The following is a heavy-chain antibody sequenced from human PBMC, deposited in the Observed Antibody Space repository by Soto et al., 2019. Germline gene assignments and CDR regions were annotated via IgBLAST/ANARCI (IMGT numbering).Heavy chain of an antibody. Sequence: QVQLVQSGAEVKKPGSSVKVSCKASGGTFSSYAISWVRQAPGQGLEWMGGIIPIFGTANCAQKFQGRVTITADKSTSTAYMELSSLRSEDTAVYYCAREKGYCSGGSCYGVGFDYWGQGTLVTVSS. CDR3: AREKGYCSGGSCYGVGFDY. J-gene: IGHJ4*02. V-gene: IGHV1-69*06. CDR2: IIPIFGTA. D-gene: IGHD2-15*01. CDR1: GGTFSSYA.